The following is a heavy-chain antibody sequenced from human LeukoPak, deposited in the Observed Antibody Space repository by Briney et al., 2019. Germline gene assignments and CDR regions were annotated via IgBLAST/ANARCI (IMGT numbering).Heavy chain of an antibody. J-gene: IGHJ4*02. D-gene: IGHD6-6*01. Sequence: GGSLRLSCAASGFTFSDYYMSWIRQAPGKGLEWVSYISSSGSTIYYADSVKGRFTISRDNAKNSLYLQMNSLRAEDTAVYYCARDPVDSSSSGGGFDYWGQGTLVTVSS. CDR1: GFTFSDYY. CDR2: ISSSGSTI. V-gene: IGHV3-11*01. CDR3: ARDPVDSSSSGGGFDY.